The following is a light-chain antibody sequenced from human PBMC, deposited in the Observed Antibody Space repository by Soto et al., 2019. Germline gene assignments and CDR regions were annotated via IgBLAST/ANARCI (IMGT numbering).Light chain of an antibody. CDR1: QRIRDW. J-gene: IGKJ1*01. Sequence: DIQMTQSPFSVSASVGDRVTLTCRASQRIRDWLAWYQQKPGKAPKLLISGAFSLESGVPSRFSGSGSGTEFTLTISSLQPDDFATYYCQQYYSYSTFGQGTKVDIK. CDR3: QQYYSYST. V-gene: IGKV1-5*01. CDR2: GAF.